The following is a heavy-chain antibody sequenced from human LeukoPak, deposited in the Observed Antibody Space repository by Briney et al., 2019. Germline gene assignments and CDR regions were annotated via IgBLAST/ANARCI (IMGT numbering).Heavy chain of an antibody. CDR2: TYYRSKWYN. Sequence: SQTLSLTCAISGDSVSSNSAAWNWIRQSPSRGLEWLGRTYYRSKWYNDYAVSVKSRITINPDTSKNQFSLQLNSVTPEDTAVYYCARVFPKYLAAAGKGGYYYYMDVWGKGTTVTVSS. CDR1: GDSVSSNSAA. V-gene: IGHV6-1*01. J-gene: IGHJ6*03. CDR3: ARVFPKYLAAAGKGGYYYYMDV. D-gene: IGHD6-13*01.